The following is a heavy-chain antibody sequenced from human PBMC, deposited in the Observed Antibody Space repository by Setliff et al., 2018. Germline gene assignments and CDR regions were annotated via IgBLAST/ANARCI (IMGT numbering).Heavy chain of an antibody. V-gene: IGHV4-61*09. CDR2: IYTSGST. CDR1: GGSISSGSYY. Sequence: SETLSLTCTVSGGSISSGSYYWSWIRQPAGKGLEWIGHIYTSGSTNYNPSLKSRVTISVDTSKNQFSLKLSSVNAADTAVYYCASNALPHYDYSNYEGLYAYYYYMDVWGKGTTVTVSS. CDR3: ASNALPHYDYSNYEGLYAYYYYMDV. J-gene: IGHJ6*03. D-gene: IGHD4-4*01.